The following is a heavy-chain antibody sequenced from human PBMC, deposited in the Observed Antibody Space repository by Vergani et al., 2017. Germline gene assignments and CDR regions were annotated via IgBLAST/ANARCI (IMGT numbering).Heavy chain of an antibody. CDR1: GYTFTSYG. V-gene: IGHV1-18*01. J-gene: IGHJ6*02. CDR3: ARTGQDCSSTSCRRNYYYYGMDV. Sequence: QVQLVQSGAEVKKPGASVKVSCKASGYTFTSYGISWVRQAPGQGLEWMGWISAYNGNTNYAQKLQGRVIMTTETSTTTAYMEVRSLRSDDTAVYYCARTGQDCSSTSCRRNYYYYGMDVWGQGTTVTVSS. CDR2: ISAYNGNT. D-gene: IGHD2-2*01.